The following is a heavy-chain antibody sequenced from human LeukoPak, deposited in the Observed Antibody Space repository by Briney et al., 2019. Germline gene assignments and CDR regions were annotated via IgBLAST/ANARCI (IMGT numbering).Heavy chain of an antibody. D-gene: IGHD1-26*01. J-gene: IGHJ4*02. CDR2: IYYSGST. Sequence: SETLSLTCTVSGGSISSGGYYWSWIRQPPGKGLEWIGTIYYSGSTYYNPSLKSRVTISVDTSKNQFSLRLSSVTAADTAVYYCARQVYSGTHYFDYWGQGTLVTVSS. V-gene: IGHV4-39*01. CDR3: ARQVYSGTHYFDY. CDR1: GGSISSGGYY.